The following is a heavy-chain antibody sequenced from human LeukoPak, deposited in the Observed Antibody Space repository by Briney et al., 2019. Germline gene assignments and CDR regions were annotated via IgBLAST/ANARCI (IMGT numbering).Heavy chain of an antibody. CDR3: ATDSYVSGSYYRLFY. D-gene: IGHD3-10*01. CDR1: GFTFSNYA. CDR2: ISYDGSNK. V-gene: IGHV3-30*04. Sequence: GGSLRLSCAASGFTFSNYATHWVRQAPGKGLELVALISYDGSNKYYADSVKGRFTISRDNAKNTLYLQMNNLRAEDTAIYYCATDSYVSGSYYRLFYWGQGTLVTVSS. J-gene: IGHJ4*02.